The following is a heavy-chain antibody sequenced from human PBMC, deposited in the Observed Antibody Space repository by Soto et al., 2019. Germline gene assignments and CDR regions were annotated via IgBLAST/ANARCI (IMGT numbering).Heavy chain of an antibody. Sequence: PGGSLRLSCAASGFSFGSYALSWVRQAPGKGLEWVSTISGSDGKTFYADSVKGRFSISRDTSQSTLYLQMNSLRADDTAMYYCARWSYLDYWGQGXRVTVPS. CDR2: ISGSDGKT. V-gene: IGHV3-23*01. D-gene: IGHD3-3*01. J-gene: IGHJ4*02. CDR1: GFSFGSYA. CDR3: ARWSYLDY.